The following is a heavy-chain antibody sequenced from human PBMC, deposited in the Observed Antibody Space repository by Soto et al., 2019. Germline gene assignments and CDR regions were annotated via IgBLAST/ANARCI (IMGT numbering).Heavy chain of an antibody. CDR3: AHRLKRGVSSFDY. D-gene: IGHD2-2*01. CDR1: GFSLSASGVA. Sequence: QITLKESGPPLVKPTQTLTLTCSFSGFSLSASGVAVGWIRQPPGKAMEWLGIIYWDDTKRYSPSLESRVTITKDRSKNQVVLTMTDMDPGDTATYYCAHRLKRGVSSFDYWGQGTVVTVSS. J-gene: IGHJ4*02. V-gene: IGHV2-5*02. CDR2: IYWDDTK.